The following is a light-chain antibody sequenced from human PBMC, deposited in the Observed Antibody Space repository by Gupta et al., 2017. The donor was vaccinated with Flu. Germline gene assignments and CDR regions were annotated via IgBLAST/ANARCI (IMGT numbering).Light chain of an antibody. CDR2: EDS. Sequence: QSALTQPASVSGSPGQSITISCTGTSSDVGSYSFVSWYQQRPDKAPKLVLYEDSKRPSGVANRFSGSRSGNTASLTISGRKAEDEADYFCCSDVGSNTCVFGGGTRLTVL. V-gene: IGLV2-23*01. CDR1: SSDVGSYSF. J-gene: IGLJ3*02. CDR3: CSDVGSNTCV.